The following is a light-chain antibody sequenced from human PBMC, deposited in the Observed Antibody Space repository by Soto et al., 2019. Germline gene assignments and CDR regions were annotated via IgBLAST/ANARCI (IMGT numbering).Light chain of an antibody. CDR1: SSDFGDYNL. J-gene: IGLJ1*01. CDR2: DVT. V-gene: IGLV2-14*01. Sequence: QSVLTQPASVSGSPGQSITISCTGTSSDFGDYNLVSWYQQHPGKAPKLMIYDVTNRPSGVSNRFSGSKSGNTASLTISGLQAEDEADYYCSSYKSSTTVFGTGTKLTVL. CDR3: SSYKSSTTV.